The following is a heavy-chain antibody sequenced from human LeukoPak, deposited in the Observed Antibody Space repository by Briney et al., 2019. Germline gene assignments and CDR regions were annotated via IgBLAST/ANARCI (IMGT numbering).Heavy chain of an antibody. J-gene: IGHJ3*02. D-gene: IGHD2-21*02. V-gene: IGHV3-7*01. CDR1: GFSFSSYW. CDR2: IKDDGSEK. Sequence: GGSLRLSCAASGFSFSSYWMSWVRQAPGKGLQWVANIKDDGSEKFYVDSLKGRFTISRDNAQNSLYLQMNSLRAEDTAVYYCARDLQCGGDCHYDALDIWGQGTMVTVSS. CDR3: ARDLQCGGDCHYDALDI.